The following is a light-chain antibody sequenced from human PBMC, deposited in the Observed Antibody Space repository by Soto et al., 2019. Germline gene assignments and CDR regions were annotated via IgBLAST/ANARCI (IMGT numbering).Light chain of an antibody. V-gene: IGKV3-11*01. J-gene: IGKJ5*01. CDR1: QSIDSY. CDR3: QQRSTWPIT. CDR2: DAS. Sequence: EIVLTQSPATLSLSPGEGATLSCRASQSIDSYLAWYQQKPGQAPRLLIHDASDRATGIPARFSGSWSGTDFTLTISSLEPEDFAVYYCQQRSTWPITFGQGTRLEIK.